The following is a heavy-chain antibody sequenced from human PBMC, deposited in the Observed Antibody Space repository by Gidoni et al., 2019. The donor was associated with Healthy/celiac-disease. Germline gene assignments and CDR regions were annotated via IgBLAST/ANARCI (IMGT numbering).Heavy chain of an antibody. D-gene: IGHD1-26*01. CDR3: ARGFMGATGPYYFDY. Sequence: EVQLVESGGGLVKPWGSLRLSCAASGFTFISYSMNWVRQAPGKGLEWGSSISSSSSYIYYADSVKGRFTISRDNAKNSLYLQMNSLRAEDTAVYYCARGFMGATGPYYFDYWGQGTLVTVSS. CDR1: GFTFISYS. J-gene: IGHJ4*02. CDR2: ISSSSSYI. V-gene: IGHV3-21*01.